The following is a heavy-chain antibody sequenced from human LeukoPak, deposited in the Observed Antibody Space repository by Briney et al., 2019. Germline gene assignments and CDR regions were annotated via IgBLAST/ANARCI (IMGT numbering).Heavy chain of an antibody. CDR3: ARDPGRRYGGAYYFDY. Sequence: KPSQTLSLTCTVSGGSISSGSYYWSWIRQTAGKGLEWIGRIYTSGSTNYNPSLKSRVTISVDTSKNQFPLKLSSVTAADTAVYYCARDPGRRYGGAYYFDYWGQGTLVTVSS. J-gene: IGHJ4*02. CDR2: IYTSGST. CDR1: GGSISSGSYY. D-gene: IGHD3-16*01. V-gene: IGHV4-61*02.